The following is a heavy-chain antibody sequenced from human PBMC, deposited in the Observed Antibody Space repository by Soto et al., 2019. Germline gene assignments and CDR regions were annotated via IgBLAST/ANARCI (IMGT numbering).Heavy chain of an antibody. CDR3: ARGDRIQLWLHLDY. J-gene: IGHJ4*02. CDR2: INPNSGGT. D-gene: IGHD5-18*01. CDR1: SYTFTGYY. Sequence: SVKTFFKDSSYTFTGYYLPWLRQSPGQGLEWMGWINPNSGGTNYAQKFQGRVTMTRDTSISTAYLELSRLRSDDTAVYYCARGDRIQLWLHLDYWGQGTLVTVSS. V-gene: IGHV1-2*02.